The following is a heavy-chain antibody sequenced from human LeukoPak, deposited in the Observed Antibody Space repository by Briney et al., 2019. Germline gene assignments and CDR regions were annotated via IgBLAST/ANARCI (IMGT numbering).Heavy chain of an antibody. V-gene: IGHV4-30-4*01. CDR2: IYYSGST. D-gene: IGHD3-3*01. Sequence: NPSETLFLTCTVSGGSISSGDYYWSWIRQPPGKGLEWIGYIYYSGSTYYNPSLKSRVTISVDTSKNQFSLKLSSVTAADTAVYYCARDFWSGYVLWGQGTLVTVSS. CDR1: GGSISSGDYY. J-gene: IGHJ4*02. CDR3: ARDFWSGYVL.